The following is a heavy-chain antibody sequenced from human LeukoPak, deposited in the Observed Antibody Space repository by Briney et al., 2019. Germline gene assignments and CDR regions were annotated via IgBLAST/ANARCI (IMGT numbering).Heavy chain of an antibody. CDR1: GFTFTSSA. V-gene: IGHV1-58*01. CDR2: IVVGSGNT. D-gene: IGHD3-10*01. Sequence: SVTVSCKASGFTFTSSAVQWVRQARGQRLEWIGWIVVGSGNTNYAQKFQERVTITRGMSTSTAYVELSSLRSEDTAVYYCAADLATTLLWFGELGNWFDPWGQGTLVTVSS. J-gene: IGHJ5*02. CDR3: AADLATTLLWFGELGNWFDP.